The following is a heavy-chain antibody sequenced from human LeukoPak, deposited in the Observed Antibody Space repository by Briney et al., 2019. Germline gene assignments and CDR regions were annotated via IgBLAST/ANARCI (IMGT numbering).Heavy chain of an antibody. J-gene: IGHJ6*02. D-gene: IGHD2-2*01. Sequence: GGSLRLSCAASGFTFSSYWMHWVRHAPGKGLGWVSRINSDRSSTSYADSVKGRFTISRDNAKNTLYLQMNSLRAEDTAVYYCARVGYCSSTSCYADYYYGMDVWGQGTTVTVSS. CDR2: INSDRSST. CDR1: GFTFSSYW. CDR3: ARVGYCSSTSCYADYYYGMDV. V-gene: IGHV3-74*01.